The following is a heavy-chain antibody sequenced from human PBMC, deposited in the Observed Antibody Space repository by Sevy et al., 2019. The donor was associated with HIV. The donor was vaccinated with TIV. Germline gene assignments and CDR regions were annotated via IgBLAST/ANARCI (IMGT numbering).Heavy chain of an antibody. CDR3: ATDIVVGRDY. J-gene: IGHJ4*02. CDR2: FDEDGET. Sequence: ASVEVSCKVSGYTLTELSIHWVRQAPGKGLEWMGGFDEDGETIYAQKFQGRVTMTEDTSTDTAYMELSSLRSEDTAVYYCATDIVVGRDYWGQGTLVTVSS. V-gene: IGHV1-24*01. D-gene: IGHD2-2*01. CDR1: GYTLTELS.